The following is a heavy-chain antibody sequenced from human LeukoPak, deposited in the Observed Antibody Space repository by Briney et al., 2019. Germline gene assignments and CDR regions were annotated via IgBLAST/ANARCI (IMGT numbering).Heavy chain of an antibody. D-gene: IGHD3-22*01. CDR2: IKRKADDGTI. J-gene: IGHJ4*02. CDR1: GFTFSNAW. V-gene: IGHV3-15*01. Sequence: GGSLRLSCAVSGFTFSNAWMSWVGQAPGKGLEWVGRIKRKADDGTIDHAAPVKGRFTISRDDSKNTLYLQMNSLKTEDTALYYCTTGERRFDSSGYYPYYFDYWGQGTLVTVSS. CDR3: TTGERRFDSSGYYPYYFDY.